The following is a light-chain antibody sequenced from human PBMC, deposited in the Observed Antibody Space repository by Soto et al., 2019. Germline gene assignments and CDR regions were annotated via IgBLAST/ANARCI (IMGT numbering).Light chain of an antibody. V-gene: IGKV3-11*01. Sequence: IVLTQSPATLSLSPGERATLSCRASQSVSSYLAWYQQEPGQAPRLLIYDASNRATGIPARFSGSGSGTDFTLTISSLEPEDFAVYYCQQRSNWPLTFGGGTKVDIK. CDR3: QQRSNWPLT. CDR2: DAS. J-gene: IGKJ4*01. CDR1: QSVSSY.